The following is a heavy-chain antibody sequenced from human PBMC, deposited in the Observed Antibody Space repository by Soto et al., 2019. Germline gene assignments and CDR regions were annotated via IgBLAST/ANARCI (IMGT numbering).Heavy chain of an antibody. Sequence: PGGSLRLSCEASGFTFSKFDMHWVRQPTGKGLEWVSTIGISGDTYYAVSVKGRFTISRDNAKNSLSLHMNSLRAGDTALYFCARGQEVGAHFFDSWGQGTQVTVSS. CDR1: GFTFSKFD. J-gene: IGHJ4*02. D-gene: IGHD2-15*01. V-gene: IGHV3-13*04. CDR2: IGISGDT. CDR3: ARGQEVGAHFFDS.